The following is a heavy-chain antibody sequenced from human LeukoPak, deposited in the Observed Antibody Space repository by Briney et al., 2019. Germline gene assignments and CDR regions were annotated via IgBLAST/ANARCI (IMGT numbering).Heavy chain of an antibody. Sequence: GGSLRLSCAASGFTFSSYSMNWARQAPGKGLEWVSSISSSSSYIYYADSVKGRFTISRDNAKNSLYLQMNSLRAEDTAVYYCARVTAAAGPNDYWGQGTLVTVSS. D-gene: IGHD6-13*01. CDR3: ARVTAAAGPNDY. V-gene: IGHV3-21*01. J-gene: IGHJ4*02. CDR2: ISSSSSYI. CDR1: GFTFSSYS.